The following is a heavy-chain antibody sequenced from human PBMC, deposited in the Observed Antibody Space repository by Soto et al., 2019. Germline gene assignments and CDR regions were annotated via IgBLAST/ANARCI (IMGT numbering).Heavy chain of an antibody. Sequence: GETLCLTCAVSGVTFSSYSLNWIRQAPGKGLEWVSSISSSSSYIYYADSVKGRFTISRDNSKNSLYLQMNSLRAEDTAVYYCARALRITVIVVEYAFDIWGQGTMVTVSS. V-gene: IGHV3-21*01. CDR3: ARALRITVIVVEYAFDI. CDR2: ISSSSSYI. CDR1: GVTFSSYS. J-gene: IGHJ3*02. D-gene: IGHD3-22*01.